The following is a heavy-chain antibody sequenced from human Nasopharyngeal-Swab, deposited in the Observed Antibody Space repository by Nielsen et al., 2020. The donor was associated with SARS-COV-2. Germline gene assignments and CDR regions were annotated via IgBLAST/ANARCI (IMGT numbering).Heavy chain of an antibody. Sequence: SETLSLTCTVSGGSISSYYWSWIRQPPGKGLEWIGYMYYSGSTKYNPSLKSRVTISADRSKNQFSLRLSSVTAADTAVYYCARRYFDSLYGMDVWGQGTTVTVSS. CDR3: ARRYFDSLYGMDV. CDR1: GGSISSYY. V-gene: IGHV4-59*01. J-gene: IGHJ6*02. D-gene: IGHD3-9*01. CDR2: MYYSGST.